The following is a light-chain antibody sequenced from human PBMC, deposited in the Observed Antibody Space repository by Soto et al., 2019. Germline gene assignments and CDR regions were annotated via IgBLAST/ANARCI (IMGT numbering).Light chain of an antibody. Sequence: DIKMTQSPSTLSASVGDRVTITCRASQSISYWLAWYQQKPGTAPNLLIYKASSLESGVPSRFSGRGSGTEFPLSISMLHPYDFATHYCQQYNNYWTPVQGTKVEIK. V-gene: IGKV1-5*03. J-gene: IGKJ1*01. CDR1: QSISYW. CDR3: QQYNNYWT. CDR2: KAS.